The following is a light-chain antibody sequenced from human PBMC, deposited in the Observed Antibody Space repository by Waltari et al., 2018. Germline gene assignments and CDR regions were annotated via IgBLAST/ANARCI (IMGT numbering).Light chain of an antibody. CDR2: WAS. CDR1: QSLLFTSNNKNY. J-gene: IGKJ4*01. V-gene: IGKV4-1*01. Sequence: DIVMTQSPDSLAVSLGERATINCRSSQSLLFTSNNKNYLSWYQKKAGQPPRLLLYWASTRESGVPDRFSGGGSGTEFTLSISSLQAEDVAVYYCQQYYNTPLTFGGGTNVDI. CDR3: QQYYNTPLT.